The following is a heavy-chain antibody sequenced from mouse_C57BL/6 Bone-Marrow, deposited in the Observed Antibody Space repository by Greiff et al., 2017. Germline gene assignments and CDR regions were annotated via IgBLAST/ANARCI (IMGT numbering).Heavy chain of an antibody. CDR1: GYTFTSYW. CDR3: TGDDYERGFDY. V-gene: IGHV1-5*01. Sequence: EVHLVESGTVLARPGASVKMSCKTSGYTFTSYWMHWVKQRPGQGLEWIGAIYPGNSDTSYNQKFKGKAKLTAVTSASTAYMELSSLTNEDSAVYYCTGDDYERGFDYWGQGTTLTVSS. J-gene: IGHJ2*01. D-gene: IGHD2-4*01. CDR2: IYPGNSDT.